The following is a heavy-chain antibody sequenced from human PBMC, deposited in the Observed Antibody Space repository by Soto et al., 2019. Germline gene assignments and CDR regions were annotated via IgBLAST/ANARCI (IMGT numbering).Heavy chain of an antibody. CDR2: ISYDGASK. CDR3: AKETHYDFWSGVSVWYFTDV. D-gene: IGHD3-3*01. CDR1: GFDFSKYA. V-gene: IGHV3-30*18. Sequence: GGSLRLSCAASGFDFSKYALHWVRQVPGKGLEWVALISYDGASKHYGDSVKGRFTVSRDNSKNTLYLQMDSLRSADTAVYYCAKETHYDFWSGVSVWYFTDVWGQETTVTVSS. J-gene: IGHJ6*02.